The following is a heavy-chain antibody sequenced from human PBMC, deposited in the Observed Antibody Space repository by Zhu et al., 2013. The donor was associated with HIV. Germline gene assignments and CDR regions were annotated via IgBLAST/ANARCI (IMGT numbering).Heavy chain of an antibody. V-gene: IGHV1-2*02. CDR1: GYTFTGYY. CDR3: ARDLRLTAFNYPDGRNYYYAFDI. Sequence: QVQLVQSGAEVKKPGASVKVSCKASGYTFTGYYMHWVRQAPGQGLEWMGWINPNSGGTNYEQKFQGRVTMTRDTSINTAYMELSRLRSDDTAVYFCARDLRLTAFNYPDGRNYYYAFDIWGQGTMVTVSS. CDR2: INPNSGGT. D-gene: IGHD3-22*01. J-gene: IGHJ3*02.